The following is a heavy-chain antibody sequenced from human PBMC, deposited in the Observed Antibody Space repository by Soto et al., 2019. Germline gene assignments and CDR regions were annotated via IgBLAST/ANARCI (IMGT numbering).Heavy chain of an antibody. J-gene: IGHJ6*01. CDR3: ARDRGYSGYDSPRFYYGMDV. CDR1: GFTFSSYG. V-gene: IGHV3-33*01. CDR2: IWYDGSNK. D-gene: IGHD5-12*01. Sequence: ESGGGVVQPGRSLRLSCAASGFTFSSYGMHWVRQAPGKGLEWVAVIWYDGSNKWYADSVKGRFTISRDNSKNTLYLQMNSLRAEDTAVYSCARDRGYSGYDSPRFYYGMDVW.